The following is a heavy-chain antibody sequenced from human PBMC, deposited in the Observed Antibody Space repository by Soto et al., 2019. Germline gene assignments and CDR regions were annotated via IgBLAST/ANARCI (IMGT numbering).Heavy chain of an antibody. D-gene: IGHD4-4*01. J-gene: IGHJ2*01. CDR3: ARDRMTTVTTSDWYFDL. CDR1: GFTFSSYS. V-gene: IGHV3-48*01. CDR2: ISSSSSTI. Sequence: GGSLRLSCAASGFTFSSYSMNWVRQAPGKGLEWVSYISSSSSTIYYADSVKGRFTISRDNAKNSLYLQMNSLRAEDTAVYYCARDRMTTVTTSDWYFDLWGRGTLVTVSS.